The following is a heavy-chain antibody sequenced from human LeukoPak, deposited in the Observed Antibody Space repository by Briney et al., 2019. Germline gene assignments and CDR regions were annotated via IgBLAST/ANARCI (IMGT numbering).Heavy chain of an antibody. CDR1: GFTFSTYA. Sequence: GSLRLSCAAPGFTFSTYAVNWVRQAPGKGLERIGEINDSGSTNYNSSLKSRVTISLDTSKNQFSLKLRSVPAADTAVYYCARGRYCDNKRCYSSWRVFDHWGQGALVIVSS. D-gene: IGHD2/OR15-2a*01. CDR2: INDSGST. CDR3: ARGRYCDNKRCYSSWRVFDH. V-gene: IGHV4-34*01. J-gene: IGHJ4*02.